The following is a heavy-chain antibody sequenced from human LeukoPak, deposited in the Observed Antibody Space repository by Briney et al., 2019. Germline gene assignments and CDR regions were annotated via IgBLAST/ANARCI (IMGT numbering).Heavy chain of an antibody. V-gene: IGHV1-3*01. CDR3: AKGGLTMVRGVWWFDP. D-gene: IGHD3-10*01. CDR2: INAGNGDT. CDR1: GYTFTSYP. J-gene: IGHJ5*02. Sequence: ASVKVSCKASGYTFTSYPMHWVRQAPGQRLEWLGWINAGNGDTKYSQKFQGRVTITRDTSASTAYMELSGLGFEDTAVYYCAKGGLTMVRGVWWFDPWGQGTLVTVSS.